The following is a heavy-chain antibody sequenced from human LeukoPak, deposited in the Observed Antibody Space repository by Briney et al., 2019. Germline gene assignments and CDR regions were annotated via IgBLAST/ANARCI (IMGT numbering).Heavy chain of an antibody. CDR1: GGTFSSYA. V-gene: IGHV1-69*06. CDR2: IIPIFGTA. CDR3: ASQALGGEDSSGYYPYYYYGMDV. D-gene: IGHD3-22*01. J-gene: IGHJ6*02. Sequence: ASVKVSCKASGGTFSSYAISWVRQAPGQGLEWMGGIIPIFGTANYAQKFQGRVTITADKSTSTAYMELSSLRSEDTAVYYCASQALGGEDSSGYYPYYYYGMDVWGQGTTVTVSS.